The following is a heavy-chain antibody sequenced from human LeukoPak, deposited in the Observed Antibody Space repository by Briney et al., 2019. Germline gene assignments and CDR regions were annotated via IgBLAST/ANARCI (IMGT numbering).Heavy chain of an antibody. V-gene: IGHV4-39*07. CDR3: ASYDYVWGSYRYYY. CDR2: IYYSGST. CDR1: GGSISSSSYY. Sequence: SQTLSLTCTVSGGSISSSSYYWGWIRQPPGKGLEWIGSIYYSGSTYYNPSLKSRVTISVDTSKNQFSLKLSSVTAADTAVYYCASYDYVWGSYRYYYWGQGTLVTVSS. J-gene: IGHJ4*02. D-gene: IGHD3-16*02.